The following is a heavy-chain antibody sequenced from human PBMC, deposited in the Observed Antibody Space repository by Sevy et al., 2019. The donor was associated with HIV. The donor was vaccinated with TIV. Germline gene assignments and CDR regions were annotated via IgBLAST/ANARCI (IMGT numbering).Heavy chain of an antibody. D-gene: IGHD5-18*01. J-gene: IGHJ6*03. V-gene: IGHV4-59*08. CDR3: ARQGRYRIKEYYYYYMDV. Sequence: SETLSRTCTVSGGSISSYYWSWIRQPPGKGLEWIGYIYYSESANYNPSLKSQVTISVDTSKNQFSLMLRSVTAADTAVYYCARQGRYRIKEYYYYYMDVWGKGTTVTVSS. CDR1: GGSISSYY. CDR2: IYYSESA.